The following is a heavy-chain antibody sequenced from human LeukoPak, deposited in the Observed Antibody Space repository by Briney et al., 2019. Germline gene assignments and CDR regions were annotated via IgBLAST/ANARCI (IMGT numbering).Heavy chain of an antibody. V-gene: IGHV4-34*01. CDR3: AGEKTTVTTFRYYYSGMDV. J-gene: IGHJ6*02. D-gene: IGHD4-17*01. CDR1: GGSFSGYY. Sequence: PSETLFLTCAVYGGSFSGYYWNWIRQPPGKGLEWIGEINHSGSTNYNPSLKSRVTISVDTSKNQFSLKLTSVTAADTAVYFCAGEKTTVTTFRYYYSGMDVWGQGTTVTVSS. CDR2: INHSGST.